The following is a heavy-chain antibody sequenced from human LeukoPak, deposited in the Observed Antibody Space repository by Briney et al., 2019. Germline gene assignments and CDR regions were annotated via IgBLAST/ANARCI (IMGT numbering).Heavy chain of an antibody. CDR1: GYTFTSYG. Sequence: ASVKVSCKASGYTFTSYGISWVRQAPRQGLEWMGWISAYNGNTNYAQKLQCRVSMTTDTSTSTAYMELRSLRSDDTAVYYCARINYDSSGYWIWGQGTMVTVSS. D-gene: IGHD3-22*01. V-gene: IGHV1-18*01. CDR3: ARINYDSSGYWI. CDR2: ISAYNGNT. J-gene: IGHJ3*02.